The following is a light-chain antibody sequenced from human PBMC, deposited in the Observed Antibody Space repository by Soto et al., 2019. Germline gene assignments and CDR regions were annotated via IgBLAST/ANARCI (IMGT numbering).Light chain of an antibody. Sequence: IRMTQSPSSLSASTVDIVTITFLASQGISSYLAWYQQKPGKPPKLLIYDASNLQTGVPSRFSGSGSGTDFTFTISSLQPEDIATYFCHQYDNLPQTFGPGTKVDIK. V-gene: IGKV1-33*01. J-gene: IGKJ3*01. CDR2: DAS. CDR1: QGISSY. CDR3: HQYDNLPQT.